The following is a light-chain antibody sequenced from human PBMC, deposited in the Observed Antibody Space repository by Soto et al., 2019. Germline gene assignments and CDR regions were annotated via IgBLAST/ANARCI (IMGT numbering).Light chain of an antibody. CDR2: AAS. Sequence: DIQMTQSPSSLSESVGDRVTIVCRASQSISSYLNWYQHKPGKAAKLLIYAASSLQSGVPSRFSGSGSGTDFILSISSLQPEDFATYYCQQSYSTLLTFGQGTKMEIK. CDR3: QQSYSTLLT. J-gene: IGKJ1*01. CDR1: QSISSY. V-gene: IGKV1-39*01.